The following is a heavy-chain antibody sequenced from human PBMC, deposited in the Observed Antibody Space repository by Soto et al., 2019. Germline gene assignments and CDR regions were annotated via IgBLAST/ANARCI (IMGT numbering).Heavy chain of an antibody. V-gene: IGHV4-59*01. Sequence: SETLSLTCTVSGGSISSYYWSWIRQPPGKGLEWIGYIYYSGSTNYNPSLKSRVTISVDTSKNQFSLKLSSVTAADTAVYYCAREVPHYDYIWGSYRFFDYWGQGTLVTVSS. CDR1: GGSISSYY. D-gene: IGHD3-16*02. CDR2: IYYSGST. CDR3: AREVPHYDYIWGSYRFFDY. J-gene: IGHJ4*02.